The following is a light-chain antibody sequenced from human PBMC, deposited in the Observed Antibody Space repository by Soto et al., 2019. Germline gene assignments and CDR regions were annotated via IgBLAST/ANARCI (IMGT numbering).Light chain of an antibody. J-gene: IGKJ3*01. CDR3: QQVNSYPFT. V-gene: IGKV1-9*01. CDR2: DGT. Sequence: IQLTQSPSSLSPSVGDSVTITCRASQAISTYLAWYQQKPGKAPKLLIYDGTTLQDGVPSRFGGGRSGTDFTLTISSLQPEDFATYYCQQVNSYPFTFGPGTKVDIK. CDR1: QAISTY.